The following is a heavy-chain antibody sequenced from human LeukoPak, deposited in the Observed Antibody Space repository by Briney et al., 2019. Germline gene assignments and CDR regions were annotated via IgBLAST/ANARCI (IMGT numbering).Heavy chain of an antibody. CDR2: ISSSSSYI. J-gene: IGHJ3*02. V-gene: IGHV3-21*01. D-gene: IGHD2-2*02. Sequence: KPGGSLRLSCAASGFTFSSYSMNWVRQAPGKGLEWVSSISSSSSYIYYADSVKGRFTISRDNAKNSLYLQMNSLRAEDTAVYYCASQHCSSTSCYTASIWGQGTMVTVSS. CDR3: ASQHCSSTSCYTASI. CDR1: GFTFSSYS.